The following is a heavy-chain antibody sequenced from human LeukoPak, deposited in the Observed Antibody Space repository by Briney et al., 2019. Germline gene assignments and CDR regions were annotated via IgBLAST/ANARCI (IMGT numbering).Heavy chain of an antibody. J-gene: IGHJ4*02. Sequence: SETLSLTCAVYGGSFSGYYWSWIRQPPGKGLEWIGEINHSGSTNYNPSLKSRVTISVDTSKNQFSLKLSSVTAADTAVYYCARLDYYDSSGPGSWGQGTLVTVSS. D-gene: IGHD3-22*01. CDR3: ARLDYYDSSGPGS. CDR2: INHSGST. V-gene: IGHV4-34*01. CDR1: GGSFSGYY.